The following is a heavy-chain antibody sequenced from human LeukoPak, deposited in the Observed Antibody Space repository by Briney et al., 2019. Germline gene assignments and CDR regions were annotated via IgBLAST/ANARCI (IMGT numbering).Heavy chain of an antibody. D-gene: IGHD1-26*01. CDR3: ATIIVGATYDFDY. J-gene: IGHJ4*02. Sequence: GGSLRLSCVASGFTFNNYAMSWVRQAPGKGLEWVSALSGSGDDTRYADSVTGRFTISRDNSKNTLYLQMNSLRAEDTAIYYCATIIVGATYDFDYWGQGTLVTVSS. CDR1: GFTFNNYA. CDR2: LSGSGDDT. V-gene: IGHV3-23*01.